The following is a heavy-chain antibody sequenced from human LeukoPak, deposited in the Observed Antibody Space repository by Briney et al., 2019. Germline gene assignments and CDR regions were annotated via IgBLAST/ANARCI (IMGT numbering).Heavy chain of an antibody. CDR3: ARDGYSGSSLFDY. CDR1: GGSISSHF. V-gene: IGHV4-59*11. D-gene: IGHD1-26*01. J-gene: IGHJ4*02. CDR2: IHYSGST. Sequence: SETLSLTRTVSGGSISSHFWSWIRQPPGKGLEWIGYIHYSGSTNYNPSLKSRVTISVDTSKNQFSLSLSSVTAADTAVYYCARDGYSGSSLFDYWGQGTLVTVSS.